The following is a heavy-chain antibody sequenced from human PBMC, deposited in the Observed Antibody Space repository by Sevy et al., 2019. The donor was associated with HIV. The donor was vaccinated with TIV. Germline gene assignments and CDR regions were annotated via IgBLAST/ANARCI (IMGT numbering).Heavy chain of an antibody. CDR2: ISGSGGHT. D-gene: IGHD3-10*01. V-gene: IGHV3-23*01. J-gene: IGHJ4*02. CDR3: ANQMVPGVGKPDY. CDR1: GFTFSSCA. Sequence: GGSLRLSCAASGFTFSSCAMTWVRQAPGKGLGWVSVISGSGGHTYYADSVQGRFTISRDNSKNTLYLQMNSLRVEDTAVYYCANQMVPGVGKPDYWGQRTLVTVSS.